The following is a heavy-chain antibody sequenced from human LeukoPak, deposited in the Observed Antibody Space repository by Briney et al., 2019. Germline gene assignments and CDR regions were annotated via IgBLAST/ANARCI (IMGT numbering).Heavy chain of an antibody. D-gene: IGHD4-23*01. V-gene: IGHV3-7*04. CDR1: GSTLSSYW. Sequence: GGSLRLSCAASGSTLSSYWMSWVRQAPGKGLEWVANIKQDGSEKYYVDSVKGRFTISRDNAKNSLYLQMNSLRAEDTAVYYCARCRTTVVTPGYYFDYWGQGTLVTVSS. J-gene: IGHJ4*02. CDR2: IKQDGSEK. CDR3: ARCRTTVVTPGYYFDY.